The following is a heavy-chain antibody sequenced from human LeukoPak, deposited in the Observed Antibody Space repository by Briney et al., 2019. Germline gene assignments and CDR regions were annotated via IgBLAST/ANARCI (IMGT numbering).Heavy chain of an antibody. CDR3: AMTYYDILTGYISRDY. Sequence: SETLSLTCTVSGGSISSYYWSWIRQPAGKGLEWIGEINHSGSTNYNPSLKSRVTISVDTSKNQFSLKLSSVTAADTAVYYCAMTYYDILTGYISRDYWGQGTLVTVSS. J-gene: IGHJ4*02. V-gene: IGHV4-34*01. CDR2: INHSGST. CDR1: GGSISSYY. D-gene: IGHD3-9*01.